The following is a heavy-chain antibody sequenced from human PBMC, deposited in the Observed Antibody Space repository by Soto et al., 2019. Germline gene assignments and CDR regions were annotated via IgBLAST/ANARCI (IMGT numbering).Heavy chain of an antibody. CDR1: GYSFTSYW. J-gene: IGHJ4*02. Sequence: PGESLKISCKASGYSFTSYWIAWVRQMPGKGLEWMGIIYPGDSDTRYSPSFQGQVTISANKSISTAYLQWSSLKASDTAIYYCSRHVYFDYWGLGTLVTVSS. CDR2: IYPGDSDT. V-gene: IGHV5-51*01. CDR3: SRHVYFDY.